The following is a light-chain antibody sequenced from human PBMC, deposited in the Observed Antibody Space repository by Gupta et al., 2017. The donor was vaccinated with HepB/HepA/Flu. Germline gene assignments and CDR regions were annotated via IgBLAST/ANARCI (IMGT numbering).Light chain of an antibody. CDR1: QSLRHSNGDTY. V-gene: IGKV2-28*01. CDR2: LAS. J-gene: IGKJ4*01. Sequence: EIVLTPSPLSLPVSPGEPASMSCRSNQSLRHSNGDTYLDWYLQKPGQSPHLLIFLASSRASGVPDRFSGIGSATEFTLKISRVEAEDVGIYYCRQALQTPFTFGRGTKVDIK. CDR3: RQALQTPFT.